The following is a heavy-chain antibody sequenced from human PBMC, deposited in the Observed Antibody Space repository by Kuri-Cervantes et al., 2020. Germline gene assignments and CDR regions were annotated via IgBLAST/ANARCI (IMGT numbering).Heavy chain of an antibody. CDR3: ARDPKAPPNYGDYINDNWYFDL. Sequence: GGSLRLSCAASGFSFSDYNMNWVRQAPGRGLEWVSSISGGSSYIYYADSVKGRFTISRDNAKNSLYLQMNSLRAEDTAVYYCARDPKAPPNYGDYINDNWYFDLWGRGTLVTVSS. V-gene: IGHV3-21*01. J-gene: IGHJ2*01. CDR1: GFSFSDYN. D-gene: IGHD4-17*01. CDR2: ISGGSSYI.